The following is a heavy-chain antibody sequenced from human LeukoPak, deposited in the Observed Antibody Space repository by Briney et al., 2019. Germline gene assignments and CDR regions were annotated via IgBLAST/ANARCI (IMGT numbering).Heavy chain of an antibody. J-gene: IGHJ4*02. Sequence: SETLSLTCSVSGGSISSGSYYWSWIRQPPGKGLEWIGYIYYSGSTNYNPSLKSRVTISVDTSKNQFSLKLSSVTAADTAVYYCARDREGVTFDYWGQGTLVTVSS. V-gene: IGHV4-61*01. CDR1: GGSISSGSYY. D-gene: IGHD2-21*02. CDR3: ARDREGVTFDY. CDR2: IYYSGST.